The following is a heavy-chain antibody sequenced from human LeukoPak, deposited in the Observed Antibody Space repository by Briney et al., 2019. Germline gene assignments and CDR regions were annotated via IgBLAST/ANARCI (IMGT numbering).Heavy chain of an antibody. CDR1: GFTFSSYG. D-gene: IGHD4-17*01. J-gene: IGHJ2*01. CDR3: AKETGDYGDYVLENWYFDL. Sequence: GGSLRLSCAASGFTFSSYGMHWVRQAPGKGLEWVSVIWYDGSNKYYADSVRGRFTISRDNSKNTLYLQMNSLRAEDTAVYYCAKETGDYGDYVLENWYFDLWGRGTLVTVSS. CDR2: IWYDGSNK. V-gene: IGHV3-33*06.